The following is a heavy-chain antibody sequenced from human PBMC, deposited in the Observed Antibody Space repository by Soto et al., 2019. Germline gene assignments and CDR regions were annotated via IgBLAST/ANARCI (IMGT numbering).Heavy chain of an antibody. V-gene: IGHV1-2*04. Sequence: ASVKVSCKASGYTFTGYYMHWVRQAPGQGLEWMGWINPNSGGTNYAQKFQGWVAKTRETSISTAYMELSRLRSVDTAVYYWARARVATRSCYYGSGSDLDFDYWGQGTLVTVSS. CDR1: GYTFTGYY. CDR3: ARARVATRSCYYGSGSDLDFDY. CDR2: INPNSGGT. D-gene: IGHD3-10*01. J-gene: IGHJ4*02.